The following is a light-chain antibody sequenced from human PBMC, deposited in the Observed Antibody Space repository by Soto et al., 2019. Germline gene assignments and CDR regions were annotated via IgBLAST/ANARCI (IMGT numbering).Light chain of an antibody. CDR2: GAT. CDR3: QQYQDSPPLT. CDR1: QSISSN. J-gene: IGKJ4*01. Sequence: EIVMTQSPATLSVFPGERATLSCRASQSISSNLAWYQHKPGQAPRLLILGATTRATAIPARFSGSGSGTEFTLTISSLQSEDFAVYYCQQYQDSPPLTFGGGTKVDIK. V-gene: IGKV3-15*01.